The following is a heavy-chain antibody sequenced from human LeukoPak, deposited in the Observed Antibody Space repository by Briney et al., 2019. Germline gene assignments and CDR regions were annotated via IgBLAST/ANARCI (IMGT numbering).Heavy chain of an antibody. J-gene: IGHJ4*02. V-gene: IGHV3-21*01. D-gene: IGHD5-24*01. CDR1: GFTFSSYR. Sequence: GGSLRLSCAASGFTFSSYRMNWVRQAPGKGLEWVSSISSSSGYIYYADSVKGRFTISRDNAKNSLYLQMNSLRAEDTAVHYCARDRGDGYNDFDYWGQGTLVTVSS. CDR3: ARDRGDGYNDFDY. CDR2: ISSSSGYI.